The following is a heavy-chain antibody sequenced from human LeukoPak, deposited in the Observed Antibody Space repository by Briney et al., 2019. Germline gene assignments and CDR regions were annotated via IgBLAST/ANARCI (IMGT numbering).Heavy chain of an antibody. Sequence: SETLSLTCAVYGGSFRDYYWSWIRQPPGQGLEWIGYIYYSGSTNYNPSLKSRITISVATSKNQFSLNLSSVTAADTAVYYCARLYSSSLGRVFDYWGQGTLVTVSS. CDR1: GGSFRDYY. CDR2: IYYSGST. V-gene: IGHV4-34*11. D-gene: IGHD6-13*01. J-gene: IGHJ4*02. CDR3: ARLYSSSLGRVFDY.